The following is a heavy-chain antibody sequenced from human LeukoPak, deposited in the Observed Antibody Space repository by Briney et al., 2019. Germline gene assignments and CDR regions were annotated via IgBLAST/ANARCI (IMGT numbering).Heavy chain of an antibody. CDR3: AKNGQSGFSFDP. D-gene: IGHD1-26*01. CDR2: IYYSGST. CDR1: GGSISSYY. V-gene: IGHV4-59*01. Sequence: NPSETLSLTCTVSGGSISSYYWSWIRQPPGKGLEWIGYIYYSGSTNYNPSLKSRVTISVDTSKNQFSLKLSSVTAADTAVYYCAKNGQSGFSFDPWGQRTLVTVSS. J-gene: IGHJ5*02.